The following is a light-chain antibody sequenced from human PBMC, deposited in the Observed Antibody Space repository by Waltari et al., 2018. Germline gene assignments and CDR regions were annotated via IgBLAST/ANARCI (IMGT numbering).Light chain of an antibody. CDR3: HVRSNWLPVT. CDR1: QSVNEY. V-gene: IGKV3-11*01. CDR2: DAS. Sequence: EIVLTQSPATLSLSPGERATLSCRASQSVNEYLAWYQQIPGQAPRLLIYDASNRATGIPARFSGSGSGTDFTLTISSLEPEDFAIYYCHVRSNWLPVTFGGGTKVEIK. J-gene: IGKJ4*01.